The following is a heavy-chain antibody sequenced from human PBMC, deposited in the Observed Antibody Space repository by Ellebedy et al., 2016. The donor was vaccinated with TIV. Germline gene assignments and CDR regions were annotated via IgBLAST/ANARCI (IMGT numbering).Heavy chain of an antibody. Sequence: MPSETLSLTCTVSAGSISSYYWSWIRQLPGKGLEWIGYIYYSGRTTYNPALKSRVTISVDTPKNQLSLKLSSVTAANPAVYYCARRGCRGGNCNSGYYYYGMDVWGQGTTVTVSS. D-gene: IGHD2-15*01. J-gene: IGHJ6*02. V-gene: IGHV4-59*08. CDR2: IYYSGRT. CDR3: ARRGCRGGNCNSGYYYYGMDV. CDR1: AGSISSYY.